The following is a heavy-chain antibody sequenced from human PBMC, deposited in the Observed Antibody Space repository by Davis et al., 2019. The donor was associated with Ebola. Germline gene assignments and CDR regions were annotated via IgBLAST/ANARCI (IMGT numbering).Heavy chain of an antibody. CDR3: ARVTLTYGMDV. Sequence: SVTVSCKASVCTFISYAISWVRQAPGHGLEWMGTIIPILGIANYAQKFQGRVTITADKSTSTAYMELSSLRSEDTAVYYCARVTLTYGMDVWAQRTTVTVSS. V-gene: IGHV1-69*04. J-gene: IGHJ6*02. CDR2: IIPILGIA. D-gene: IGHD4-23*01. CDR1: VCTFISYA.